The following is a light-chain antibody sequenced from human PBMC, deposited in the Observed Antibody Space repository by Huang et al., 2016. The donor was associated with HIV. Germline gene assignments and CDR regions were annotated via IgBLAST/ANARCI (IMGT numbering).Light chain of an antibody. CDR1: QSISNY. V-gene: IGKV1-39*01. CDR2: AAS. CDR3: QQSDSTPWT. Sequence: DIQMTQSPSSLSAFVGDRVTITCRARQSISNYLNWYQQKPGTAPKLLIYAASALQSGVPPRFRGSGSGTDFTLTITSLQPEDFATYHCQQSDSTPWTFGQGTKVEIK. J-gene: IGKJ1*01.